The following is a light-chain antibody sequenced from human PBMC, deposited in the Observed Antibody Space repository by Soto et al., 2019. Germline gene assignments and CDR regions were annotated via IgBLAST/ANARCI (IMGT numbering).Light chain of an antibody. V-gene: IGLV2-23*02. J-gene: IGLJ2*01. CDR1: SSDVGSYDL. CDR2: EVS. Sequence: QSVLTQPASVSGSPGQSITISCTGTSSDVGSYDLVSWYQQHPGNAPKLMIYEVSKRPSGVSDRFSGSKSGNTASLTISGLQADDEADYYCCSYATTTRFGGGTKVTVL. CDR3: CSYATTTR.